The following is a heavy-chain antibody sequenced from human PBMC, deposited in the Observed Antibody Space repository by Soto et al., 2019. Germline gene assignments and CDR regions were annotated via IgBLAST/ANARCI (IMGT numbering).Heavy chain of an antibody. V-gene: IGHV3-66*01. J-gene: IGHJ4*02. Sequence: EVQLVESGGGLVQPGGSLRLSCAASGFSVSTNYMSWVRQAPGKGLEWVSVLYSGGSTYYADSVKGRFTISRDNSKNTLYLQMNSLRAEDTAVYYCTLRWPYFDYWGQGTLVTVSS. CDR3: TLRWPYFDY. CDR1: GFSVSTNY. CDR2: LYSGGST.